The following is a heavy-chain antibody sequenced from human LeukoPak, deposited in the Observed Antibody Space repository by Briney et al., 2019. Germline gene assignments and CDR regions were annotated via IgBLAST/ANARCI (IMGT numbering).Heavy chain of an antibody. CDR1: GFTFSKVW. CDR3: SPGLGDY. D-gene: IGHD1-14*01. J-gene: IGHJ4*02. CDR2: IKRRSDGGTT. V-gene: IGHV3-15*01. Sequence: PGGSLRLSCAASGFTFSKVWMSWVRQAPGKGLEWVGRIKRRSDGGTTDYAATVKDRFTISRDDSKNTLYLQMNSLKTDDTAVYYCSPGLGDYWGQGTLVTVSS.